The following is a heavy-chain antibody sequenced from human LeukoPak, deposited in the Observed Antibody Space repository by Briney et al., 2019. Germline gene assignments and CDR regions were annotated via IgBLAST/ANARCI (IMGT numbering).Heavy chain of an antibody. CDR2: ISYDGSNK. CDR1: GFTFSSYA. D-gene: IGHD2-15*01. CDR3: ARARSVGGEFQR. J-gene: IGHJ1*01. Sequence: GRSLRLSCAASGFTFSSYAMHWVRQAPGKGLEWVAVISYDGSNKYYADSVKGRFTISRDNSKNTLYLQMNSLRAEDTAVYYCARARSVGGEFQRWGQGTLVTVSS. V-gene: IGHV3-30*01.